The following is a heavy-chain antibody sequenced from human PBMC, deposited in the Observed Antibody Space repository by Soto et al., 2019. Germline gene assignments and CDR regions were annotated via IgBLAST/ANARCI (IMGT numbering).Heavy chain of an antibody. Sequence: GESLKISCKGSAYSFTNFWIDWVRQVPGKGLEWVGRIYPIDSYINYSSSFQGHVSISADKSLCTAYLQWSSLKASDTATYYCARRGYAVRVGYYYAMDVWGQGTTVTVSS. J-gene: IGHJ6*02. D-gene: IGHD5-12*01. CDR1: AYSFTNFW. V-gene: IGHV5-10-1*01. CDR2: IYPIDSYI. CDR3: ARRGYAVRVGYYYAMDV.